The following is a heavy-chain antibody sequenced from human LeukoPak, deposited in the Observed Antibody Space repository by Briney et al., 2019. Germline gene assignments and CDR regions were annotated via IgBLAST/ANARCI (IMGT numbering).Heavy chain of an antibody. CDR2: IIPIFGTA. CDR3: ARDGSQDYYDSSGYSYHFDY. CDR1: GGTFSSYA. J-gene: IGHJ4*02. D-gene: IGHD3-22*01. V-gene: IGHV1-69*13. Sequence: SVKVSCKASGGTFSSYAISWVRQAPGQGLEWMGGIIPIFGTANYAQKFQGRVTITADESTSTAYMELSSLRSEDTAVYYCARDGSQDYYDSSGYSYHFDYWGQGTLVTVSS.